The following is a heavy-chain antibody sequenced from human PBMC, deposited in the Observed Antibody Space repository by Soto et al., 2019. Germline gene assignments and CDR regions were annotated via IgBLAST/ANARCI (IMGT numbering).Heavy chain of an antibody. CDR2: IYHSGRT. Sequence: QVQLQESGPGLVKPSGTLSLTCAVSGGSIRSSNWWSWVRQTPGKGLEWIGEIYHSGRTNYHPSLKSLVTIAVDMSKNQFSLKMSSVTAADTAVYYCARFNSGNYYEAFDIWGPGTMVTVSS. CDR1: GGSIRSSNW. D-gene: IGHD1-26*01. J-gene: IGHJ3*02. CDR3: ARFNSGNYYEAFDI. V-gene: IGHV4-4*02.